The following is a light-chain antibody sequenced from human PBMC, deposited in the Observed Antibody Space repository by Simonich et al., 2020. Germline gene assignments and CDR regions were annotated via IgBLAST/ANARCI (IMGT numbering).Light chain of an antibody. CDR1: QGISSY. V-gene: IGKV1-9*01. CDR3: QQLNSYPRT. Sequence: DIQLTQSPSFLSASVGDRVTITCRASQGISSYLAWYQQKPGKAPKLLIYAASTLQSGVPSRFSGSGSGTEFTLTISSLQPEDFATYYGQQLNSYPRTFGQGTKVDNK. CDR2: AAS. J-gene: IGKJ1*01.